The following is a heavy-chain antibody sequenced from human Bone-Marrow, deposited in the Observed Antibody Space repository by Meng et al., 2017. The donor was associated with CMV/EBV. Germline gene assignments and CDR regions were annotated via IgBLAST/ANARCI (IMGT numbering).Heavy chain of an antibody. Sequence: GESLKISCAASGFTFSSYAMSWVRQAPGKGLEWVSAISGSGGSTYYADSVKGRFTISRDNSKNTPYLQMNSLRAEDTAVYYCAKDPFDYSYYYYYGMDFWGQGTTVTVSS. V-gene: IGHV3-23*01. CDR3: AKDPFDYSYYYYYGMDF. J-gene: IGHJ6*02. CDR1: GFTFSSYA. D-gene: IGHD4-11*01. CDR2: ISGSGGST.